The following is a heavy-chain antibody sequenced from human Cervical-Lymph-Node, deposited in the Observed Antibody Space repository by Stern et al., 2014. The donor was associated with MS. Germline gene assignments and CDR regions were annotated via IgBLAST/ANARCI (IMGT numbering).Heavy chain of an antibody. J-gene: IGHJ4*02. Sequence: QVQLVQSGSELKKPGASVKVSCKASGYTFTDYGMNWVRQAPGQGLEWMGRINTKTGSPTYAQGFTGRFVFSLDTSVNTAYLQISHLKAEDTATYYCARLNGGWGTYYSFYWGQGSLVTVSS. CDR3: ARLNGGWGTYYSFY. D-gene: IGHD1-26*01. V-gene: IGHV7-4-1*02. CDR1: GYTFTDYG. CDR2: INTKTGSP.